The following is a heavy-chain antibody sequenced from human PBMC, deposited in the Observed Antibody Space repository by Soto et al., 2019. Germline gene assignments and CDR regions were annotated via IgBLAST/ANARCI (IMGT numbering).Heavy chain of an antibody. CDR1: GFTFSSYW. CDR3: ARNSGYPRRYYFDY. J-gene: IGHJ4*02. D-gene: IGHD5-12*01. Sequence: PGGSLRLSCAASGFTFSSYWMSWVRQAPGKGLEWVANIKQDGSEKYYVDSVKGRFTISRDNAKNSLYLQMNSLRAEDTAVYYCARNSGYPRRYYFDYWGQGTLVTVSS. CDR2: IKQDGSEK. V-gene: IGHV3-7*03.